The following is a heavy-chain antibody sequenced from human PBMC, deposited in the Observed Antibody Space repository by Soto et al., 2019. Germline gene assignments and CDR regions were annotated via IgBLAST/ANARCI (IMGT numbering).Heavy chain of an antibody. V-gene: IGHV4-39*01. CDR1: GGSISSSSYY. CDR2: IYYSGST. J-gene: IGHJ5*02. D-gene: IGHD3-3*01. Sequence: SETLSLTCTVSGGSISSSSYYWGWIRQPPGKGLEWIGSIYYSGSTYYNPSLKSRVTISVDTSKNQFSLKLSSVTAADTAVYYCARLDVLYYHFWSGMGRFDPWGQGTLVTVSS. CDR3: ARLDVLYYHFWSGMGRFDP.